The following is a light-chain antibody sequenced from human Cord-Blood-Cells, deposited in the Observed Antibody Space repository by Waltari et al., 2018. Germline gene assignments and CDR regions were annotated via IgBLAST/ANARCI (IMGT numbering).Light chain of an antibody. CDR3: QQYGSAPPVFT. CDR1: QSVSSSY. Sequence: EIVLPQSPGTLSLSPGERATLPCRASQSVSSSYLAWYQQKPGQAPRLLIYGASSRATGIPARFSGSGSGTDFTLTISRLESEGCAVYYCQQYGSAPPVFTFGPGTKVDIK. J-gene: IGKJ3*01. V-gene: IGKV3-20*01. CDR2: GAS.